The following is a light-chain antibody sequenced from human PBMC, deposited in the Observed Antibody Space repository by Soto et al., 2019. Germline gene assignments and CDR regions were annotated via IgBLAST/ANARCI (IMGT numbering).Light chain of an antibody. V-gene: IGLV2-11*01. CDR1: SSDVGGYKY. J-gene: IGLJ1*01. Sequence: QSVLTQPRSVSGSPGQSVTISCTGTSSDVGGYKYVSWYQQKPGKAPKLIIYGVSRWPSGVPNRFSGSKSGNTASLTVSGLQAEDEADYSCSAYAGRPYLYVFVSGTNVTV. CDR2: GVS. CDR3: SAYAGRPYLYV.